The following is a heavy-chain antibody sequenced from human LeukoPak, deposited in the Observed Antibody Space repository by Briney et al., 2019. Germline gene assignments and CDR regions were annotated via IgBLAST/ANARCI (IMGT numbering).Heavy chain of an antibody. Sequence: ASVKVSCKDSGCTFTSYGISWVRQAPGQGLEWMVWISAYNGNTNYAQKLQGRVTMTTDTSTSTAYMELRSLRSDDTAVYYCARGVGEKGATPPLDYWGQGNLVTVSS. V-gene: IGHV1-18*01. D-gene: IGHD1-26*01. J-gene: IGHJ4*02. CDR1: GCTFTSYG. CDR2: ISAYNGNT. CDR3: ARGVGEKGATPPLDY.